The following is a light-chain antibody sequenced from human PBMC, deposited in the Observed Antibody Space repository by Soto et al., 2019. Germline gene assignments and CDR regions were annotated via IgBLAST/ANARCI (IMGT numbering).Light chain of an antibody. J-gene: IGLJ3*02. CDR1: SSNIGSDF. V-gene: IGLV1-51*02. Sequence: QSVLTQPPSVSAAPGQKVTISCSGSSSNIGSDFVSWYQQLPGTAPQLLIYENNKRPSGIPDRFSGSKSATSATLGITGLQTGDEADYYRAACDTSLSGGVFVGGTKLTVL. CDR3: AACDTSLSGGV. CDR2: ENN.